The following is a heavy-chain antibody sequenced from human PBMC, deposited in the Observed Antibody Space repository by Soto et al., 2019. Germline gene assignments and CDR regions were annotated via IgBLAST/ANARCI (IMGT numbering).Heavy chain of an antibody. CDR2: IYYNGNT. V-gene: IGHV4-59*01. J-gene: IGHJ5*02. CDR1: GGSISSYY. CDR3: AVESFARFDP. Sequence: QVQLQESGPGLVKPSETLSLTCTVSGGSISSYYWSWIRQPPGKGLEWIGYIYYNGNTNYNPSLKSRVTISVDTSRNQFSLELTSVTAADTAVYYCAVESFARFDPWGQGILVTVSS. D-gene: IGHD1-1*01.